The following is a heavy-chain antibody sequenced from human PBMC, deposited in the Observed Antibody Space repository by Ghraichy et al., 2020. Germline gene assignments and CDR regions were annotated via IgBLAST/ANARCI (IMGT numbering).Heavy chain of an antibody. CDR1: GYTFTSYY. Sequence: ASVKVSCKASGYTFTSYYMHWVRQAPGQGLEWMGIINPSGGSTSYAQKFQGRVTMTRDTSTSTVYMELSSLRSEDTAVYYCARERSPDYYYYGMDVWGQGTTVTVSS. V-gene: IGHV1-46*01. CDR3: ARERSPDYYYYGMDV. J-gene: IGHJ6*02. CDR2: INPSGGST. D-gene: IGHD6-13*01.